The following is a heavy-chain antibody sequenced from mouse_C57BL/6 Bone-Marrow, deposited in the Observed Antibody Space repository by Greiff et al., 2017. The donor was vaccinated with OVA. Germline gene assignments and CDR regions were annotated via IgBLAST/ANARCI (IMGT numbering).Heavy chain of an antibody. CDR3: AREDYGSSYDWYFDV. J-gene: IGHJ1*03. V-gene: IGHV1-72*01. CDR1: GYTFTSYW. D-gene: IGHD1-1*01. Sequence: QVQLQQPGAELVKPGASVKLSCKASGYTFTSYWMHWVKQRPGRGLEWIGRIDPNSGGTKYNEKFKSKATLTVDKPSSTAYMQLSSLTSEDSAVYDCAREDYGSSYDWYFDVWGTGTTVTVSS. CDR2: IDPNSGGT.